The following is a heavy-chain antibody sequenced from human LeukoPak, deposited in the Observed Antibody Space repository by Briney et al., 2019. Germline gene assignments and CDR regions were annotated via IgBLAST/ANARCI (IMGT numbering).Heavy chain of an antibody. CDR2: ISGSGAGT. Sequence: PGGSLRLSCAASGFTFSSYAMSWVRQAPGKGLEWVSAISGSGAGTYYADSVKGRFTISRDNSKNTLYLQMNSLRAEDTAVYYCAKEEYSSSWRYFDYWGQGTLVTVSS. CDR1: GFTFSSYA. V-gene: IGHV3-23*01. J-gene: IGHJ4*02. D-gene: IGHD6-13*01. CDR3: AKEEYSSSWRYFDY.